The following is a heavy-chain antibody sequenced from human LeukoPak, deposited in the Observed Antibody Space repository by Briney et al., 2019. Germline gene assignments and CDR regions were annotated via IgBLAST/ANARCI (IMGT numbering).Heavy chain of an antibody. Sequence: SETLSLTCTVSGGSFSSGSYYWDWIRQPPGKGLEWIGSIYYSGSTYYNPSLKSRVTISVDTSKNQFSLKLSSVTAADTAVYYCARDYYDSSGSYYGMDVWGQGTTVTVSS. CDR2: IYYSGST. D-gene: IGHD3-22*01. V-gene: IGHV4-39*07. J-gene: IGHJ6*02. CDR1: GGSFSSGSYY. CDR3: ARDYYDSSGSYYGMDV.